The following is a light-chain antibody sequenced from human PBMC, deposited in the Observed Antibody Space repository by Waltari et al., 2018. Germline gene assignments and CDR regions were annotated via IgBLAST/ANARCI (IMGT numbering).Light chain of an antibody. CDR2: AAG. V-gene: IGKV1-39*01. CDR3: QQNNNSPAT. Sequence: DIQMTQSPSTLSASVGDKVTITCRASQNVDYSLTWFQQRPGKAPRVLIYAAGSLESGVPLRFSGSGSGTDFTLTITSLQPDDFATYYCQQNNNSPATFGQGTKLEIK. CDR1: QNVDYS. J-gene: IGKJ2*01.